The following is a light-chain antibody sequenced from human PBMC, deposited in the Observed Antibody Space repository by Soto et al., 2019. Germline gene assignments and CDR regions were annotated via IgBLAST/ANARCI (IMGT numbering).Light chain of an antibody. V-gene: IGKV1-5*01. CDR3: EQYGSSTRT. CDR2: DAS. CDR1: QSISSW. Sequence: DRVTITFRASQSISSWLAWYQQKPGKDPKFLIYDASNLESGVPSRFSGSGSGTDFTLTISSLEPEDFAVYYCEQYGSSTRTFGQGTKVDIK. J-gene: IGKJ1*01.